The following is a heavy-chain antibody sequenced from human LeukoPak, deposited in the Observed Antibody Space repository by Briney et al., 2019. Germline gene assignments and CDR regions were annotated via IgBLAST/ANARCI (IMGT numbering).Heavy chain of an antibody. CDR2: INAGNGNT. D-gene: IGHD3-22*01. CDR3: ARDRSYYYDSSAPGAFDI. CDR1: GYTFTSYG. J-gene: IGHJ3*02. V-gene: IGHV1-3*01. Sequence: GASVKVSCKASGYTFTSYGISWVRQAPGQRLEWMGWINAGNGNTKYSQKFQGRVTITRDTSASTAYMELSSLRSGDTAVYYCARDRSYYYDSSAPGAFDIWGQGTMVTVSS.